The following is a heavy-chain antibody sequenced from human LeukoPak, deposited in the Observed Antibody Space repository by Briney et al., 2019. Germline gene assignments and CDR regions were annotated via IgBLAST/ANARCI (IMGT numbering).Heavy chain of an antibody. CDR3: ARTYYDFWSGSPDAFDI. D-gene: IGHD3-3*01. CDR2: IYYSGST. Sequence: PSETLSLTCTVSGGSISSYYWSWIRQPPGKGLEWIGYIYYSGSTNYNPSLKSRVTISVDTSKNQFSLKLSSVTAADTAVYYCARTYYDFWSGSPDAFDIWGQGTMVTVSS. CDR1: GGSISSYY. J-gene: IGHJ3*02. V-gene: IGHV4-59*01.